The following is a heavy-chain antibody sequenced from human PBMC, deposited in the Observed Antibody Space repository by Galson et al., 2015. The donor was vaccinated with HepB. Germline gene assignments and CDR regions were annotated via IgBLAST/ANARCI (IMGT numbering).Heavy chain of an antibody. CDR2: INGNDDK. D-gene: IGHD1-20*01. CDR3: AHRRQVITKEFDS. V-gene: IGHV2-5*01. CDR1: GFSLSTSTVG. J-gene: IGHJ4*02. Sequence: PALVKPTQTLTLTCTFSGFSLSTSTVGVGWIRQPPGKALEWLALINGNDDKRYSPSLKRRLTLTKDTSTSQVVLTMTNMDPVDTATYYCAHRRQVITKEFDSWGQGTLVTVSS.